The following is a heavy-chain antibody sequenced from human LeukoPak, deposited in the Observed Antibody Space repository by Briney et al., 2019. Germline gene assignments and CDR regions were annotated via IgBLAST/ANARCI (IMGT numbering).Heavy chain of an antibody. V-gene: IGHV1-46*01. CDR1: GYTFTSYY. CDR3: ARRGVGTHFDY. J-gene: IGHJ4*02. D-gene: IGHD1-1*01. Sequence: GASVKVPCKASGYTFTSYYMHWVRQAPGQGLEWMGIINPSGGSTSYAQKFQGRVTMTRNTSISTAYMELSSLRSEDTAVYYCARRGVGTHFDYWGQGSLVTVSS. CDR2: INPSGGST.